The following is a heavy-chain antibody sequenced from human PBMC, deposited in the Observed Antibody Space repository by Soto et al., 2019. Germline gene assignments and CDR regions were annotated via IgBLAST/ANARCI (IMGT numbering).Heavy chain of an antibody. V-gene: IGHV1-46*01. CDR3: ARVEGYSADERD. J-gene: IGHJ4*02. Sequence: QVQLVQSGAEVKRPGDSVTVSCKTSGYIFTSYWIHWVRQAPGQGLEWMGLIKPSGGSTTYAQKFQGRVTMTRDTLTSTVYMELRSLKSEDTAVYYCARVEGYSADERDWGQGTLVTVSS. CDR2: IKPSGGST. CDR1: GYIFTSYW. D-gene: IGHD5-12*01.